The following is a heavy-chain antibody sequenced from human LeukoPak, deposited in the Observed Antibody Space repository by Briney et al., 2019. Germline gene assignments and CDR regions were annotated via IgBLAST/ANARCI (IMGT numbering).Heavy chain of an antibody. CDR1: DYSISSDYY. CDR3: AKQTGSGLFILP. Sequence: PSETLSLTCTVSDYSISSDYYWGWIRQPPGKGLEWIGSIYHSGSIYYNPFLKSRVTISEDTSKNQFSLKLTSVTAADTAVYYCAKQTGSGLFILPGGQGTLVTVSS. CDR2: IYHSGSI. D-gene: IGHD3/OR15-3a*01. V-gene: IGHV4-38-2*02. J-gene: IGHJ4*02.